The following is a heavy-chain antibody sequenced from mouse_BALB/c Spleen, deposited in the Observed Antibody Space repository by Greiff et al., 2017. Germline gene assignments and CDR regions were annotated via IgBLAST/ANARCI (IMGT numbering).Heavy chain of an antibody. D-gene: IGHD1-2*01. V-gene: IGHV1-54*01. Sequence: QVQLQQSGAELVRPGTSVKVSCKASGYAFTNYLIEWVKQRPGQGLEWIGVINPGSGGTNYNEKFKGKATLTADKSSSTAYMQLSSLTSDDSAVYFCARSFTTATEDYFDYWGQGTTLTVSS. CDR3: ARSFTTATEDYFDY. CDR1: GYAFTNYL. CDR2: INPGSGGT. J-gene: IGHJ2*01.